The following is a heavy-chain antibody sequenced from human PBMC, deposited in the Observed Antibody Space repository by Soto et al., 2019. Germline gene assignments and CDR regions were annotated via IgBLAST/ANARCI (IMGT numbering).Heavy chain of an antibody. V-gene: IGHV4-59*01. CDR3: ARDYCSGGSCHHGYYYGMDV. CDR2: IYYSGST. Sequence: PSETLSLTCTVSVGSFTSYYWSWIRQPPGKGMEWIGYIYYSGSTNYNPSLKSRVTISVDTSKNQFSLKLSSVTAADTAVYYCARDYCSGGSCHHGYYYGMDVWGQGTTVTVSS. CDR1: VGSFTSYY. D-gene: IGHD2-15*01. J-gene: IGHJ6*02.